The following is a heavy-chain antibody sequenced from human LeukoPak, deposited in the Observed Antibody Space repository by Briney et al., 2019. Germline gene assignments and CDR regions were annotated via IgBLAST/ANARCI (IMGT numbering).Heavy chain of an antibody. D-gene: IGHD3-16*01. CDR2: IKQDGSEK. Sequence: DPGGSLRLSCAASGFTFSSYWMSWVRQAPGKGLEWVANIKQDGSEKYYVDSVKGRFTISRDNAKNSLYLQMNSLRAEDTAVYYCARESSAGIRGTFDYWGQGTLVTVSS. J-gene: IGHJ4*02. V-gene: IGHV3-7*01. CDR1: GFTFSSYW. CDR3: ARESSAGIRGTFDY.